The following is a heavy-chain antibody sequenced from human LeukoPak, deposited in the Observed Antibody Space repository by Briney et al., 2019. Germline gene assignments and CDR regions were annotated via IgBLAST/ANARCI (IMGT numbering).Heavy chain of an antibody. Sequence: SETLSLTCTVSGGSISSGSYYWSWIRQPAGKGLEWIGRIYTSGSTNYNPSLKSRVTISVDTSKNQFSLKLSSVTAADTAVYYCARVGLRGYSYGYSLYYFDYWGQGTLVTVSS. V-gene: IGHV4-61*02. J-gene: IGHJ4*02. CDR3: ARVGLRGYSYGYSLYYFDY. D-gene: IGHD5-18*01. CDR1: GGSISSGSYY. CDR2: IYTSGST.